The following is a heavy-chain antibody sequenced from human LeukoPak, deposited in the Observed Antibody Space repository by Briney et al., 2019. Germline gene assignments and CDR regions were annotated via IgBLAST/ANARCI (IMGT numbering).Heavy chain of an antibody. CDR3: ARETIVVVPAAILPPAYYYMDV. V-gene: IGHV1-69*02. J-gene: IGHJ6*03. CDR2: IIPILGIA. Sequence: SVKVSCKASGGTFSSYTISWVRQAPGQGLEWMGRIIPILGIANYAQKFQGRVTITADKSTSTAYMELSSLRSEDTAVYYCARETIVVVPAAILPPAYYYMDVWGKGTTVTVSS. CDR1: GGTFSSYT. D-gene: IGHD2-2*02.